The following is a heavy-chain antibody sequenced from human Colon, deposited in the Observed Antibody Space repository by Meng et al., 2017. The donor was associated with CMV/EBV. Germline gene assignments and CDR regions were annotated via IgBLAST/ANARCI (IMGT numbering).Heavy chain of an antibody. J-gene: IGHJ1*01. D-gene: IGHD3-16*01. CDR2: MDPTTGRT. V-gene: IGHV1-2*02. Sequence: QRVESGGGVRMPGASGKVSCKASGYSFTGYYIHWVRQAPGQGLEWMGWMDPTTGRTDYAQKFQGTVTMTRDTSISTAYLELSRLTSDDTAVYYCASHSSYVWGSHHWGQGTLVTVSS. CDR1: GYSFTGYY. CDR3: ASHSSYVWGSHH.